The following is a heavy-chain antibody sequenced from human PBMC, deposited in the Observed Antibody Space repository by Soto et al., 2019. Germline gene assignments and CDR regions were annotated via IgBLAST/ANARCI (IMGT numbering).Heavy chain of an antibody. J-gene: IGHJ6*02. D-gene: IGHD2-2*01. V-gene: IGHV1-8*01. CDR1: GYTFTSYD. CDR3: AREDLVLVPAAPYYYYYYGMDV. Sequence: QVQLVQSGAEVKKPGASVKVSCKASGYTFTSYDINWVRQATGQGLEWMGWMNPNSGNTGYAQKFQGRVTMTRNTSISTAYMELSSVRAEDTAVYYCAREDLVLVPAAPYYYYYYGMDVWGQGTTVTVSS. CDR2: MNPNSGNT.